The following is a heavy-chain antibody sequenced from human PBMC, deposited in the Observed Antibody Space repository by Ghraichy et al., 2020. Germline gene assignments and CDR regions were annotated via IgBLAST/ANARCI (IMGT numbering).Heavy chain of an antibody. D-gene: IGHD6-13*01. Sequence: ASVKVSCKASGYTFTSYGISWVRQAPGQGLEWMGWISAYNGNTNYAQKLQGRVTMTTDTSTSTAYMELRSLRSDDTAVYYCAREKRLAAAGILWYFDLWGRGTLVTVSS. J-gene: IGHJ2*01. V-gene: IGHV1-18*04. CDR3: AREKRLAAAGILWYFDL. CDR1: GYTFTSYG. CDR2: ISAYNGNT.